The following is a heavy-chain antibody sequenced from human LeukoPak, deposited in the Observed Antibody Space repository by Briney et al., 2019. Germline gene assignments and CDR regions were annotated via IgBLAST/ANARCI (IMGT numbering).Heavy chain of an antibody. CDR3: AREYCSSTSCYERWSFDY. J-gene: IGHJ4*02. CDR2: IKQDGSEK. Sequence: GGSLRLSCAASGFTFSSYWMSWVRQAPGKGLEWVANIKQDGSEKYYVDSVKGRFTISRDNAKNSLYLQMNSLRAEDTAVYYCAREYCSSTSCYERWSFDYWGQGTLVTVSS. D-gene: IGHD2-2*01. CDR1: GFTFSSYW. V-gene: IGHV3-7*01.